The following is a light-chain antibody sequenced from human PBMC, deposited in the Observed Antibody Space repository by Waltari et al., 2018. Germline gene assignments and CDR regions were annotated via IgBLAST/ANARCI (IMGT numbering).Light chain of an antibody. CDR1: LNVGTY. CDR2: EAS. CDR3: QQRNKWPPIT. J-gene: IGKJ3*01. Sequence: EVVLTQSPATLSLSPGERATLSCGASLNVGTYLAWFQQKPGQAPRLLIYEASNRATGVPARFSGSGSETDFTLTISSLEPEDSAVYYCQQRNKWPPITFGPGTRVEIK. V-gene: IGKV3-11*01.